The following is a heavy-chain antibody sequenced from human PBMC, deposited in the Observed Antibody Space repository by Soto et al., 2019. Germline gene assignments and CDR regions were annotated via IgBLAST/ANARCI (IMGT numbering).Heavy chain of an antibody. CDR1: DYTFSSRV. J-gene: IGHJ3*02. CDR2: ISVYGGNT. D-gene: IGHD2-21*01. V-gene: IGHV1-18*01. Sequence: SVKVSCKASDYTFSSRVLSWVRQAPGQGLEWMGWISVYGGNTNYAQKFQGRVSMTADKSTTTAYMELRSLRSDDTAVYYCARIRAITGITDSFDIWGQ. CDR3: ARIRAITGITDSFDI.